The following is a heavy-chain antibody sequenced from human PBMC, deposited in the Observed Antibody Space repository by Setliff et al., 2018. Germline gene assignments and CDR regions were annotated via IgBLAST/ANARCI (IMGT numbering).Heavy chain of an antibody. D-gene: IGHD6-19*01. CDR1: GFTFSSYS. CDR2: ISSSSSYI. CDR3: ASVIKEQWLVTHDAFDI. Sequence: GGSLRLSCAASGFTFSSYSMNWVRQAPGKGLEWVSSISSSSSYIYYADSVKGRFTISRDNAKNSLYLQMNSLRAEDTAVYYCASVIKEQWLVTHDAFDIWGQGTMVTVSS. J-gene: IGHJ3*02. V-gene: IGHV3-21*01.